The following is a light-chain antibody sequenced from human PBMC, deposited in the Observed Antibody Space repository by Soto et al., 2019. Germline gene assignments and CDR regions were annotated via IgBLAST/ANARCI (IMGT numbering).Light chain of an antibody. Sequence: EIVMTQSPATVSVSPMERATLSCMASQSVSSNLAWYQQKPGQAPRLLIYGASTRATGIPARFSGSGSGTEFTLTISSLQSEDFAVYYCQQYNNWPLWTFGQGTKVDIK. V-gene: IGKV3-15*01. CDR3: QQYNNWPLWT. CDR1: QSVSSN. CDR2: GAS. J-gene: IGKJ1*01.